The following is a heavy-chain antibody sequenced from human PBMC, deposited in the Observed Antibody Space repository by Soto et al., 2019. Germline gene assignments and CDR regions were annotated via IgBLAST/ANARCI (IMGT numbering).Heavy chain of an antibody. CDR2: ISSSGSSI. CDR1: GFIFSTYS. Sequence: EVHLVESGGDLVQPGGSLRLSCAASGFIFSTYSMNWVRQAPGKGLEWISYISSSGSSISYTDSVKGRFTISRDNAKNALYLQMNSLGAEDTALYYCARSRYNDYLGQGTLVNVSS. V-gene: IGHV3-48*01. D-gene: IGHD1-1*01. CDR3: ARSRYNDY. J-gene: IGHJ4*02.